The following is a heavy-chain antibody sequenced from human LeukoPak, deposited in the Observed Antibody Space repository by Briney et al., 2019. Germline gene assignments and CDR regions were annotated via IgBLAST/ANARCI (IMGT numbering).Heavy chain of an antibody. J-gene: IGHJ4*02. CDR2: IYYRGSA. V-gene: IGHV4-59*05. Sequence: PSETLSLTCSVSGGPMSSHYWSWIRQPAGKGLEWIGGIYYRGSAYYNPSLKSRVTISLDTSKNQFSLKLNSVTAADTAVYFCATLVSGSYHFDCWGQGTLVTVSS. CDR3: ATLVSGSYHFDC. CDR1: GGPMSSHY. D-gene: IGHD1-26*01.